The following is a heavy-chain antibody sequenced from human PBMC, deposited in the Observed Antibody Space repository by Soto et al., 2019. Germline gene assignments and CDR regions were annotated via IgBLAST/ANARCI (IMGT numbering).Heavy chain of an antibody. CDR2: ISSSGSTI. V-gene: IGHV3-48*03. CDR1: GFTFSSYE. Sequence: GGSLRLSCAASGFTFSSYEMNWVRQAPGKGLEWVSYISSSGSTIYYADSVKGRFTISRDNAKNSLYLQMNSLRAEDTAVYYCARAALLEWLLDYYYYGMDVWGQGTTVTVSS. J-gene: IGHJ6*02. CDR3: ARAALLEWLLDYYYYGMDV. D-gene: IGHD3-3*01.